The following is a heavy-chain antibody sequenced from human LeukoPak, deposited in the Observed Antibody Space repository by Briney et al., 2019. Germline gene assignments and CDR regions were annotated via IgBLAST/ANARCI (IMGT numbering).Heavy chain of an antibody. CDR1: GFTFDDYA. CDR3: AIGGTYGSGS. V-gene: IGHV3-9*01. CDR2: ITWNSGRI. Sequence: GRSLRLSCVASGFTFDDYAMHWVRQAPGKGLEWVSGITWNSGRIGYADSVKGRFTVSRDNAKNTVYLQMNSLRAEDTAVYYCAIGGTYGSGSWGQGTLVTVSS. J-gene: IGHJ4*02. D-gene: IGHD3-10*01.